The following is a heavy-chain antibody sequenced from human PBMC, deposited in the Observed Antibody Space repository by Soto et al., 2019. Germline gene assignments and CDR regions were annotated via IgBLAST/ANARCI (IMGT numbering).Heavy chain of an antibody. CDR1: GFTFGDYA. CDR2: IRSKAYGGTT. V-gene: IGHV3-49*05. J-gene: IGHJ4*02. CDR3: MRVPWGYYDSRAAPDY. D-gene: IGHD3-22*01. Sequence: EVQLVESGGGLVKPGRSLRLSCTASGFTFGDYAMSWFRQAPGKGLEWVGFIRSKAYGGTTEYAASVKGRFTISRDDSRNIPYLQMNRLKTEDTAGYYCMRVPWGYYDSRAAPDYWGQGTLVTVSS.